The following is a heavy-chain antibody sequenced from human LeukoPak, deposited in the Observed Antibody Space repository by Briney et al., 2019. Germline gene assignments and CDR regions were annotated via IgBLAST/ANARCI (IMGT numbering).Heavy chain of an antibody. Sequence: GGSLRLSCAASGFTFSYSMIWVRQPPGKGLEWVSSIFPSGGEIHYADSVRGRFTISRDNSKSTLSLQMNSLRAEDTAIYYCATYGQVLLPFESWGQGTLVTVSS. V-gene: IGHV3-23*01. D-gene: IGHD2-8*02. J-gene: IGHJ4*02. CDR1: GFTFSYS. CDR2: IFPSGGEI. CDR3: ATYGQVLLPFES.